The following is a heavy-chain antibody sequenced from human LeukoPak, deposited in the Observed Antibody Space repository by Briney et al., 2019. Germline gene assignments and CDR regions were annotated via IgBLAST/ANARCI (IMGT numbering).Heavy chain of an antibody. CDR3: ARRDPLDY. Sequence: GGSLRLCCAASGFTFSSSAMGWVRQAPGKGLEWVSTISGSGGSTYYADSVEGRFTISRDNSKNTLLLQMNSLRAEDTAVYYCARRDPLDYWGQGTLVTVSS. CDR2: ISGSGGST. CDR1: GFTFSSSA. V-gene: IGHV3-23*01. J-gene: IGHJ4*02.